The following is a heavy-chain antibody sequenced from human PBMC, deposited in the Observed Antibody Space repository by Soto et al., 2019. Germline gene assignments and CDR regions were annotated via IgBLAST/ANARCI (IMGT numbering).Heavy chain of an antibody. CDR1: GYSFTSYW. Sequence: LGESLKISCKTSGYSFTSYWIGWVRQMPGKGMEWMGNIYPYDSDTRYSPSFQGQVTISADTSITTAYLQWSGLRASDTAMYFCARHLVGSTRGNFDYWGQGTLVPVSS. D-gene: IGHD2-2*01. J-gene: IGHJ4*01. CDR3: ARHLVGSTRGNFDY. V-gene: IGHV5-51*01. CDR2: IYPYDSDT.